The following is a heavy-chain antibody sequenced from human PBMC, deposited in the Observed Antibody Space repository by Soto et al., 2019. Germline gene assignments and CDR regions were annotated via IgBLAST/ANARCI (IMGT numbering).Heavy chain of an antibody. Sequence: GASVKVSCKTSGYPFINFYVHWVRQAPGQGLEWLGNINPRADSTVYAPKFEDRVSITRDTSTSTVYMELSSLTSDDTAMYYCAREFPSTYWFDPWGHGTLVTVSS. J-gene: IGHJ5*02. CDR3: AREFPSTYWFDP. CDR2: INPRADST. CDR1: GYPFINFY. D-gene: IGHD3-16*01. V-gene: IGHV1-46*01.